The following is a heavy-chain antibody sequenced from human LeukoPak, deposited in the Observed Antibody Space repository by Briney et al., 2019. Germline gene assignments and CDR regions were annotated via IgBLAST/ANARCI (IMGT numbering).Heavy chain of an antibody. CDR1: GYTFTGYY. J-gene: IGHJ5*02. Sequence: ASVKVSCKASGYTFTGYYMHWVRQAPGQGLEWMGWINPNTGGTNYAQKFLGRVTMTRDTSISTAYMELSRLRSDDTAVYYCARDGVVAATGWFDPWGQGTLVTVSS. V-gene: IGHV1-2*02. CDR3: ARDGVVAATGWFDP. D-gene: IGHD2-15*01. CDR2: INPNTGGT.